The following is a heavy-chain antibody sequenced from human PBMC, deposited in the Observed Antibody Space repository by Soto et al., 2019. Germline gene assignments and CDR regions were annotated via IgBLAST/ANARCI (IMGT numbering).Heavy chain of an antibody. D-gene: IGHD6-13*01. Sequence: PGESLKISCKGSGYSFTSDLIGWVRQMPGKGLEWMGIIYPGDSDTRYSPSFQGQVTISADKSISTAYLQWSSLKASDAAMYYCARTSAAGKYYYGMGVWGQGSRVTVSS. CDR3: ARTSAAGKYYYGMGV. CDR2: IYPGDSDT. V-gene: IGHV5-51*01. CDR1: GYSFTSDL. J-gene: IGHJ6*02.